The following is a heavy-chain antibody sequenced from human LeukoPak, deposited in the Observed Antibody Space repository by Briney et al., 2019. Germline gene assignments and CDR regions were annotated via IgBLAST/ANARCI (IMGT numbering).Heavy chain of an antibody. CDR3: AKQTRYDSPAGGRGFDY. V-gene: IGHV3-23*01. J-gene: IGHJ4*02. CDR2: ISGSGSIT. D-gene: IGHD3-22*01. Sequence: PGGSLRLSCAASGFTFSTYAMNWVRQAPGKGLEWVSGISGSGSITYYADSVKGRFTISRDNSKNTLFLEMSSLRAEDTAVYYCAKQTRYDSPAGGRGFDYWGQGTVVTVSS. CDR1: GFTFSTYA.